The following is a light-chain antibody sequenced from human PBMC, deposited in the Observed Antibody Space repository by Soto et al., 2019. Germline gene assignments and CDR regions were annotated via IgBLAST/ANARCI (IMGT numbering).Light chain of an antibody. J-gene: IGKJ2*01. V-gene: IGKV3-20*01. CDR2: GAS. Sequence: EIVLTQSPGTLSLSPGERATLSWRASQSVTYNYVTWYQQKGGQSPRLLIHGASSRATGIPDRFSGSGSGTDFTLIISRVEPEDFAVYYCQQYGKSPYTFGQGTKLEI. CDR3: QQYGKSPYT. CDR1: QSVTYNY.